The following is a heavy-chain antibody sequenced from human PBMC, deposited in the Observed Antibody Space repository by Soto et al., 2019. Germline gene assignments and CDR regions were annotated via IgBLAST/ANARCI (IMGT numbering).Heavy chain of an antibody. Sequence: GGSLRLSCAASGFTFSNYAMSWVRQAPGKGLEWVSAISGSTGSTYYADSVKGRFTISRDNSKNTLYLQTNSLRAEDTAVYYCAGSSIPGIAPFDYWGQGTLVTVSS. J-gene: IGHJ4*02. V-gene: IGHV3-23*01. CDR1: GFTFSNYA. D-gene: IGHD6-13*01. CDR2: ISGSTGST. CDR3: AGSSIPGIAPFDY.